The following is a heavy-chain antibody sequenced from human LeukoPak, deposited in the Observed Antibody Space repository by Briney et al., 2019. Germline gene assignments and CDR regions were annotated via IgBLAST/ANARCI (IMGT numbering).Heavy chain of an antibody. Sequence: GGSLRLSCAASGFTFSSYAMHWVRQAPGKGLEWVAVISYDGSNKYYADSVKGRFTISRDNSKNTLYLQMNSLRAEDTAVYYCARDPTNYYDSSGYYFYTFDYWGQGTLVTVSS. CDR1: GFTFSSYA. J-gene: IGHJ4*02. CDR2: ISYDGSNK. V-gene: IGHV3-30-3*01. D-gene: IGHD3-22*01. CDR3: ARDPTNYYDSSGYYFYTFDY.